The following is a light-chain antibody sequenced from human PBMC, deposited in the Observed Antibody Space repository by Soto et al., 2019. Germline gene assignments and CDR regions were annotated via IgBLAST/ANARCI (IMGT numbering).Light chain of an antibody. Sequence: QSVLTQPASVSGSPGQSITISCTGTSSDVGGYNYVSWYQQHPGKAPKLTIYDVSNRPSGVSNRFSGSKSGNTASLTISGLQAEDEADYYCSSYTTSTTRVFGGGTKLTVL. CDR2: DVS. CDR1: SSDVGGYNY. CDR3: SSYTTSTTRV. V-gene: IGLV2-14*01. J-gene: IGLJ2*01.